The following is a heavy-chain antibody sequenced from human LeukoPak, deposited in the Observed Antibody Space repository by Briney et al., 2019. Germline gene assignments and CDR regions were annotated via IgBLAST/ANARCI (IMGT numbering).Heavy chain of an antibody. V-gene: IGHV4-59*01. CDR2: IYYTGAT. CDR1: GGSISSYY. Sequence: PSETLSLTCTVSGGSISSYYWSWIRLPPGKSLEWIGYIYYTGATYYNPSLKSRVTISLDTSKNQFSLKLSSVTAADAAVYYCARAGYSYGTGYYFDYWGQGALVTVSS. D-gene: IGHD5-18*01. J-gene: IGHJ4*02. CDR3: ARAGYSYGTGYYFDY.